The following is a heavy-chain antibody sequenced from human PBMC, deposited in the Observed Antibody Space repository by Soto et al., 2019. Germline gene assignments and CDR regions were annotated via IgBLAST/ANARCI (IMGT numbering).Heavy chain of an antibody. V-gene: IGHV3-30*18. CDR3: AKSPNFYCSSPNCYKYYFDH. D-gene: IGHD2-2*02. CDR2: ISYDGSEK. Sequence: PEGSLRLSCAASGFTFNTYGMHWVRQAPGKGLEWVAVISYDGSEKYYVDSVKGRFTISKDNSKNTLYLQMNSLRPEDTAVYYCAKSPNFYCSSPNCYKYYFDHWGQVTRDTVSS. J-gene: IGHJ4*02. CDR1: GFTFNTYG.